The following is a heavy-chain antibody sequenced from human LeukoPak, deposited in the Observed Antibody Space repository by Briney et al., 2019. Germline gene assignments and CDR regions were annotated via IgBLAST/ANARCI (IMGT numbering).Heavy chain of an antibody. J-gene: IGHJ4*02. CDR1: GFTFGGYW. CDR2: MNQDGSEK. V-gene: IGHV3-7*01. CDR3: ARVRGSFSLDY. D-gene: IGHD1-26*01. Sequence: GGSLRLSCVASGFTFGGYWMRWVRQAPGKGLECVANMNQDGSEKYVDSVKGRFTISRDNAKNSLALQMNSLRAEDTAVYYCARVRGSFSLDYWGQGTLVSVSS.